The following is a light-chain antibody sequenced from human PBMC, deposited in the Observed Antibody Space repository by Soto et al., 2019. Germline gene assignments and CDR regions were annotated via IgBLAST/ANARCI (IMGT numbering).Light chain of an antibody. CDR1: QSVNSN. CDR3: HQYNNWWT. V-gene: IGKV3-15*01. J-gene: IGKJ1*01. Sequence: EIVMTQSPATLSVSPGERATLSCRASQSVNSNLAWYQQKPGQTPRLLIYGASTRATGIPARFSGSGSGTEFTLTISSLQSEYFAVYYCHQYNNWWTFGQGTKVEIK. CDR2: GAS.